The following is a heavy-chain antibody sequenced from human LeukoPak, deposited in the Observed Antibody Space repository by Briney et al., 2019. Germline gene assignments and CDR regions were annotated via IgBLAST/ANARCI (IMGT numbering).Heavy chain of an antibody. Sequence: GASVKVSCKASGYTFTSCGISWVRQAPGQGLVWMGWISAYNGNTNYAQKLQGRVTMTTDTSTSTAYMELRSLRSDDTAVYYCARDGVDIVVVPAESKNWFDPWGQGTLVTVSS. V-gene: IGHV1-18*01. CDR2: ISAYNGNT. CDR1: GYTFTSCG. J-gene: IGHJ5*02. D-gene: IGHD2-2*01. CDR3: ARDGVDIVVVPAESKNWFDP.